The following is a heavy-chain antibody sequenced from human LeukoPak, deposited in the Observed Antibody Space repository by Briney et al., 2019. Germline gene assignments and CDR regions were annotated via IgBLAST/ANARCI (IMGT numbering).Heavy chain of an antibody. Sequence: GGSLRLSCAASGFTFSSYWVHWVRQAPGKGLVWVSRINSDGSSTSYADSVKGRFTISRDNAKNTLYLQMNSLRAEDTAVYYCARAWGQYYFDYWGQGTLVTVSS. CDR2: INSDGSST. CDR1: GFTFSSYW. J-gene: IGHJ4*02. D-gene: IGHD3-16*01. CDR3: ARAWGQYYFDY. V-gene: IGHV3-74*01.